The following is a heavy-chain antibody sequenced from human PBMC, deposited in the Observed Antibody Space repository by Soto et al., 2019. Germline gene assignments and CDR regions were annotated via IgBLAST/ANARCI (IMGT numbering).Heavy chain of an antibody. CDR3: AKDRGWSSADLDY. Sequence: GGSLRLSCAASGFTFSSYAMHWVRQAPGKGLEWVAVISYDGSNKYYADSVKGRFTISRDNSKNTLYLQMNSLRAEDTAVYYCAKDRGWSSADLDYWGQGTLVTVSS. V-gene: IGHV3-30-3*01. CDR2: ISYDGSNK. CDR1: GFTFSSYA. D-gene: IGHD6-19*01. J-gene: IGHJ4*02.